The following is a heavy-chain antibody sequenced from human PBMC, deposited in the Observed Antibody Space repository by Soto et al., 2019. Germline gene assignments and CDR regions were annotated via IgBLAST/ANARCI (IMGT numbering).Heavy chain of an antibody. Sequence: GGSLRLSCAASGFTFSDYYMSWIRQPPGKGLEWISYITSSGGTIYYADSVKGRFTISRDNAKNSLYLQMNGLRAEDTAVYYCARDPLHHGSTFDYWGQGTLVTVSS. V-gene: IGHV3-11*01. CDR3: ARDPLHHGSTFDY. CDR1: GFTFSDYY. J-gene: IGHJ4*02. CDR2: ITSSGGTI. D-gene: IGHD3-10*01.